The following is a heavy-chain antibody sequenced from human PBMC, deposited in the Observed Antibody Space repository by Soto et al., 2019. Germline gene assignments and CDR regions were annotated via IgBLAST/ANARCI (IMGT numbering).Heavy chain of an antibody. CDR1: GFSLSNSRLG. V-gene: IGHV2-26*01. CDR2: IFSNDEK. J-gene: IGHJ4*02. D-gene: IGHD1-7*01. Sequence: QVTLKESGPVLVKPTETLTLTCTVSGFSLSNSRLGVSWIRQPPGKALEWLAHIFSNDEKSYSPSLKSRLTISKDTPKSQVVLIMTNMDPVDTATYYCARWDSEELTFDYWGQGTLVTVSS. CDR3: ARWDSEELTFDY.